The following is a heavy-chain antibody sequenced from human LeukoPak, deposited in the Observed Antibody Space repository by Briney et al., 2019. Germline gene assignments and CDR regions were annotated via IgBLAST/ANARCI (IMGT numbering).Heavy chain of an antibody. CDR2: ISWNSGSI. CDR1: GFTFDDYA. D-gene: IGHD4-11*01. CDR3: AKTTVTSYYYYGMDV. V-gene: IGHV3-9*01. Sequence: GGSLRLSCAASGFTFDDYAMHWVRHAPGKGLEWVSGISWNSGSIGYADSVKGRFTISRDNAKDSLYLQMNSLRAEDTALYYCAKTTVTSYYYYGMDVWGQGTTVTVSS. J-gene: IGHJ6*02.